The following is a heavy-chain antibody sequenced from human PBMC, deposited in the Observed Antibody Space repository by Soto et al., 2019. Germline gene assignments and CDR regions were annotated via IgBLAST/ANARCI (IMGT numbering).Heavy chain of an antibody. J-gene: IGHJ4*02. CDR2: SSAFNGHT. Sequence: QVQLVQSGAEVKTPGASVKVSCKASGYTFSNYAISWVRQAPGQGLEWMGWSSAFNGHTNYAQKFQGRVTMTTDTSTSTAYMELRSLTSDDTAVYYCARGAAADPLDYWGQGTLVTVSS. V-gene: IGHV1-18*01. D-gene: IGHD6-13*01. CDR3: ARGAAADPLDY. CDR1: GYTFSNYA.